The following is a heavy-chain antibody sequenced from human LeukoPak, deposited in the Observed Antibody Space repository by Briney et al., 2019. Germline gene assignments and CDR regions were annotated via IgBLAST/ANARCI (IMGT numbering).Heavy chain of an antibody. J-gene: IGHJ4*02. Sequence: PGGSLRLSCAVSGFIFSSYGMNWVRQAPGKGLEWVAFIRCDGSHKNYADSVKGRFTISRDNPQNTLYLQMNSLRAEDTAVYYCAKDYSSSFDYWGQGTLVTVSS. V-gene: IGHV3-30*02. CDR3: AKDYSSSFDY. CDR1: GFIFSSYG. D-gene: IGHD6-13*01. CDR2: IRCDGSHK.